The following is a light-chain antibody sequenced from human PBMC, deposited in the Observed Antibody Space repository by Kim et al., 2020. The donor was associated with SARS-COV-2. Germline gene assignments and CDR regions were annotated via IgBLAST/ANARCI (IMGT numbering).Light chain of an antibody. V-gene: IGLV6-57*03. CDR1: SGSIASNY. CDR2: EDN. J-gene: IGLJ3*02. CDR3: QSYDSSNWV. Sequence: GTTVPISCTRSSGSIASNYVQWYQQRPGSAPTTVIYEDNQRPSGVPDRFSGSIDSSSNSASLTISGLKTEDEADYYCQSYDSSNWVFGGGTQLTVL.